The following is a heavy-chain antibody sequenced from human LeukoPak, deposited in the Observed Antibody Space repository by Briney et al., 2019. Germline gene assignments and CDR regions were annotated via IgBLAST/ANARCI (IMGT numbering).Heavy chain of an antibody. CDR3: AGGAVPFAYGRHYYYYYGMDV. D-gene: IGHD3-16*01. J-gene: IGHJ6*02. CDR1: GGSISRSSSYY. V-gene: IGHV4-39*07. CDR2: INHSGST. Sequence: SEALSLTCTVSGGSISRSSSYYWSWIRQPPGKGLEWIGEINHSGSTNYNPSLKSRVTISVDTSKNQFSLKLSSVTTADTAVYYCAGGAVPFAYGRHYYYYYGMDVWGQGTTVTVSS.